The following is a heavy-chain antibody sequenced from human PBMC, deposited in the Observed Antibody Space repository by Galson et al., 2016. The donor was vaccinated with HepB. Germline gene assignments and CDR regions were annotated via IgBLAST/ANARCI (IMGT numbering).Heavy chain of an antibody. V-gene: IGHV4-39*01. CDR3: ARLSEAAEVDC. Sequence: SETLSLTCTVSGGSISSTSYYWGWIRQPPGKGLEWIGSIYYRGSTYYTPSLKSRVTISVDTSKNQFSLKLSSVTAADTAVYYCARLSEAAEVDCWGQGTLVTVSS. J-gene: IGHJ4*02. CDR1: GGSISSTSYY. CDR2: IYYRGST.